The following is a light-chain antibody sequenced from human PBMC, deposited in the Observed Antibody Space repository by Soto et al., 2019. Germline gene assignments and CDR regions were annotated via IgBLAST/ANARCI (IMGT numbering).Light chain of an antibody. Sequence: DIQMTQSPSTLSASVGDSVTITCRASQSISCWLAWYQQRPGKAPKVLIYDASSLQSGVPSRFSGSGSGTEFTLTISSLQPDDFATYYCQQYNIYPWTFGQGTEVEIK. CDR2: DAS. CDR1: QSISCW. J-gene: IGKJ1*01. CDR3: QQYNIYPWT. V-gene: IGKV1-5*01.